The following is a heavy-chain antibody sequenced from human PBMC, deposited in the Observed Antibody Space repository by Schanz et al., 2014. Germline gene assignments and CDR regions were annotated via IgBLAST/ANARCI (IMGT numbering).Heavy chain of an antibody. V-gene: IGHV3-23*04. D-gene: IGHD3-10*01. CDR3: AKGRFGELSAFDI. J-gene: IGHJ3*02. Sequence: VQLVESGGGVVQPGRSLRLSCATSGFSLDIFAVSWVRQAPGKGLEWVSSFNDGGVNKYYADSVKGRFTISSDNSKSTLYLQMNSLRAEDTAVYYCAKGRFGELSAFDIWGQGTMVTVSS. CDR1: GFSLDIFA. CDR2: FNDGGVNK.